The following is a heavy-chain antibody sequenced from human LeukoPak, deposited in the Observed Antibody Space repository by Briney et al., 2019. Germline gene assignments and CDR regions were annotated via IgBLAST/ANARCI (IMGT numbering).Heavy chain of an antibody. CDR1: GFRFGGYA. D-gene: IGHD3-10*02. CDR3: VRESVRDYYFDY. CDR2: IRSKALYGTS. Sequence: GGSLRLSCTGSGFRFGGYALSWVRQAPGKGLEWVGFIRSKALYGTSEYAASVEGRFSISRDDSNNIDYLQMNSLKTDDTAVYFCVRESVRDYYFDYWGQGTLVTVSS. V-gene: IGHV3-49*04. J-gene: IGHJ4*02.